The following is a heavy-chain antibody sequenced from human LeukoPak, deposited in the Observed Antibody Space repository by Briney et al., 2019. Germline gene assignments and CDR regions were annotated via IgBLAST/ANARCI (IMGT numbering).Heavy chain of an antibody. V-gene: IGHV1-2*06. Sequence: ASVKVSCKASGYAFTGYYMHWVRQAPGQGLEWMGRINPNSGGTNYAQKFQGRVTMTRDTSISTAYMELSRLRSDVTAVYYCARGAVMSNGFDYLGQGTLVTVSS. CDR2: INPNSGGT. CDR1: GYAFTGYY. D-gene: IGHD2/OR15-2a*01. CDR3: ARGAVMSNGFDY. J-gene: IGHJ4*02.